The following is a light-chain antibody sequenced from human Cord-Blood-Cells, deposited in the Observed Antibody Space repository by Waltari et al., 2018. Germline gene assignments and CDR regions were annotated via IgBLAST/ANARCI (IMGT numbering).Light chain of an antibody. CDR2: GAS. J-gene: IGKJ4*01. Sequence: EIVMTQSPATLSVSPGALSTLSCRASQSVSSNLAWYQQKPGQAPRLLIYGASTRATGIPARFSGSGSGTEFTLTISSLQSEDFAVYYCQQYNNWPLTFGGGTKVEIK. V-gene: IGKV3-15*01. CDR1: QSVSSN. CDR3: QQYNNWPLT.